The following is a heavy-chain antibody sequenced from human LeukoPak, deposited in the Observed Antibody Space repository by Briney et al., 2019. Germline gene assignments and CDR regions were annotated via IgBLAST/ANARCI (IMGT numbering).Heavy chain of an antibody. J-gene: IGHJ4*02. D-gene: IGHD3-22*01. CDR2: IYYSGST. CDR1: GGSISSYY. CDR3: ARDPCFYSDSSGYFQK. Sequence: PSETLSLTCTVSGGSISSYYWSWIRQPPGKGLEWIGYIYYSGSTNYNPSLKSRVTISVDTSKNQFSLKLSSVTAADTAVYYCARDPCFYSDSSGYFQKWGQGTLVTVTS. V-gene: IGHV4-59*01.